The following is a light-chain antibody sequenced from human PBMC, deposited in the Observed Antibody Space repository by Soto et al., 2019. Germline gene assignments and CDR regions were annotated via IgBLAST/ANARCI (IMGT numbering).Light chain of an antibody. CDR1: SSDVGSYIL. CDR2: EGS. V-gene: IGLV2-23*01. Sequence: QSALTQPASVSGSLGQSITISCTGTSSDVGSYILVSWYQQHPGKAPKLMIYEGSRRPSGVSDRFSGSRSGNTASLTISGLQAEDEADYYCSSYAGSFTGVFGGGTKLTVL. J-gene: IGLJ3*02. CDR3: SSYAGSFTGV.